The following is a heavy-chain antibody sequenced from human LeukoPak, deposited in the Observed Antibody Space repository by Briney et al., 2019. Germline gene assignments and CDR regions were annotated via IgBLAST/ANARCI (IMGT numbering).Heavy chain of an antibody. Sequence: SETLSLTCTVSGGSINGYYWSWIRQPPGKGLECIGYIYYTGSTNYNPSLKSRVTISVDTSKSQFSLKLSSVTAADTAVYYCARARSGYIYYFDYWGQGTLVTVSS. CDR1: GGSINGYY. CDR2: IYYTGST. V-gene: IGHV4-59*01. D-gene: IGHD5-24*01. CDR3: ARARSGYIYYFDY. J-gene: IGHJ4*02.